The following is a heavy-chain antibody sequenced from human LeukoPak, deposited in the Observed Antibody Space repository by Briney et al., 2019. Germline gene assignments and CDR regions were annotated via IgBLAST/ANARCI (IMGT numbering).Heavy chain of an antibody. CDR3: ATVLKG. CDR2: VDPEDGKK. CDR1: GYTFSDYY. Sequence: GASVKVSCKDSGYTFSDYYMHWVQQDPGKGLEWMGLVDPEDGKKIYAEKFQGRVTITADTSTDTAYMELSSLRSEDTAVYYCATVLKGWGQGTLVTVSS. J-gene: IGHJ4*02. V-gene: IGHV1-69-2*01.